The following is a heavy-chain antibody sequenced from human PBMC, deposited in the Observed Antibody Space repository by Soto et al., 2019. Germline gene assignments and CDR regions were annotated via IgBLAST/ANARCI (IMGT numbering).Heavy chain of an antibody. V-gene: IGHV4-59*01. CDR2: IYYSGST. Sequence: SETLSLPCPVSGGSISSYYWSWIRQPPARVLEWSVYIYYSGSTNYNPSLKSRVTISVDTSKNQFSLKLSSVTAADTAVYYCARATMVRGVILKASYYGMDVWGQGTTVTVSS. J-gene: IGHJ6*02. CDR3: ARATMVRGVILKASYYGMDV. CDR1: GGSISSYY. D-gene: IGHD3-10*01.